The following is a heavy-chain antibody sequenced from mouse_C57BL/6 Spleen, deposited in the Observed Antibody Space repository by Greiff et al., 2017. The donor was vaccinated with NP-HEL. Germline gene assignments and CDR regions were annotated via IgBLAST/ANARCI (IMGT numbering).Heavy chain of an antibody. Sequence: VQLQQSGPELVKPGASVKISCKASGYSFTGYYMNWVKQSPEKSLEWIGEINPSTGGTTYNQKFKAKATLTVDKSSSTAYMQLKSLTSEDSAVYYCARMGYYGSSSLSFDYWGQGTTLTVSS. CDR1: GYSFTGYY. D-gene: IGHD1-1*01. CDR2: INPSTGGT. J-gene: IGHJ2*01. V-gene: IGHV1-42*01. CDR3: ARMGYYGSSSLSFDY.